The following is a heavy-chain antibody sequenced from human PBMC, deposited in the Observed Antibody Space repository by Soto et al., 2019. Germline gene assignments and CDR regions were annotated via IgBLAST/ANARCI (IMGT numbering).Heavy chain of an antibody. J-gene: IGHJ6*02. CDR3: ARALRRQLWLQTVRYGMDV. CDR1: GFTFSSYG. V-gene: IGHV3-33*01. D-gene: IGHD5-18*01. Sequence: GGSLRLSCAASGFTFSSYGMHWVRQAPGKGLEWVAVIWYDGSNKYYADSVKGRFTISRDNSKNTLYLQMNSLRAEDTAVYYCARALRRQLWLQTVRYGMDVWGQGTTVTVSS. CDR2: IWYDGSNK.